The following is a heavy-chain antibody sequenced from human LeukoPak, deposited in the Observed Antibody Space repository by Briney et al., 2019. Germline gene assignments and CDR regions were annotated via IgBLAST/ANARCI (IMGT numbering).Heavy chain of an antibody. CDR1: GFTFSNYW. Sequence: GGSLRLSCAASGFTFSNYWMHWVRQAPGKGLEWVAVISYDGSNKYYADSVKGRFTISRDNSKNTLYLQMNSLRAEDTAVYYCAKDESCSGGSCYPDYWGQGTLVTVSS. D-gene: IGHD2-15*01. CDR3: AKDESCSGGSCYPDY. J-gene: IGHJ4*02. V-gene: IGHV3-30*18. CDR2: ISYDGSNK.